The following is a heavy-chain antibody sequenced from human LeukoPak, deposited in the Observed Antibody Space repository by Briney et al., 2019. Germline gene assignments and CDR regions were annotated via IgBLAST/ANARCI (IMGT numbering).Heavy chain of an antibody. Sequence: GGSLRLSCAASGFTFSSYWMSWVRQAPGKGLEWVANIKKDGSEKFYVDSVRGRFTISRDNAKTSLYLQMNSLRAEDTAVYSCARFISSSWYFDYWGQGTLVTVSS. D-gene: IGHD6-13*01. J-gene: IGHJ4*02. CDR1: GFTFSSYW. V-gene: IGHV3-7*01. CDR3: ARFISSSWYFDY. CDR2: IKKDGSEK.